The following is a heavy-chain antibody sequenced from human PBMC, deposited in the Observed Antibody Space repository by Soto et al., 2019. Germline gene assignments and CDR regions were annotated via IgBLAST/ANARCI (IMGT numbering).Heavy chain of an antibody. Sequence: GGSLRLSCAASGFTFSSSAMSWVRQPPGKGLEWVSAISGSGGSTYYADSVKGRFTIPRDNSKNTLYLQMNSLRAEDTAVYYCAKDMGIGGTTAPYYYYYGMDVWGKGTTVTVSS. D-gene: IGHD1-20*01. CDR2: ISGSGGST. CDR3: AKDMGIGGTTAPYYYYYGMDV. V-gene: IGHV3-23*01. J-gene: IGHJ6*04. CDR1: GFTFSSSA.